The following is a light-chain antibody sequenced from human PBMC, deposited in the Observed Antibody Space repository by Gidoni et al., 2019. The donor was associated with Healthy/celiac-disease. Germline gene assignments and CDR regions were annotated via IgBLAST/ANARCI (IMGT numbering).Light chain of an antibody. CDR3: QQSYSTPPEDT. V-gene: IGKV1-39*01. CDR2: AAS. Sequence: DIQMTQSPSSLSASVGDRVTITCRASQSISSYLNWYQQKPGKAPKLLIYAASSLQSGVPSRFSGSGSGTDFTLTIISLQPEDFATYYCQQSYSTPPEDTFGPGTKVDIK. CDR1: QSISSY. J-gene: IGKJ3*01.